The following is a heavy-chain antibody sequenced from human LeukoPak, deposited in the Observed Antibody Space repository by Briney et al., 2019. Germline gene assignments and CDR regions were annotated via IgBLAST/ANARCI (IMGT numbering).Heavy chain of an antibody. D-gene: IGHD3-3*01. Sequence: GGSLRLSCSASGFTFTNYAMSWVRQGAGRGLEWVSAISGGGSSTYFGDSVRGRFTISRDNSKNTVYLQMNSLRVEDTAVYYCAKSTLYDFWSGYSYYFDDWGQGTQVTVSS. J-gene: IGHJ4*02. CDR3: AKSTLYDFWSGYSYYFDD. V-gene: IGHV3-23*01. CDR2: ISGGGSST. CDR1: GFTFTNYA.